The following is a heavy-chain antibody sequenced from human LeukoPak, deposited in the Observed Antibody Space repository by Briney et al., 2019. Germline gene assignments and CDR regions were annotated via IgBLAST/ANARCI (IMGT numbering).Heavy chain of an antibody. CDR1: GFTVSSNY. CDR2: IYSGGST. J-gene: IGHJ6*03. V-gene: IGHV3-53*01. D-gene: IGHD3-10*01. CDR3: ARALKGGTMVRGVINYYYYMDV. Sequence: GGSLRLSCAASGFTVSSNYMSWVRQAPGKGLEWVSVIYSGGSTYYADSVKGRFTISRDNSKNTLYLQMNSLRAEDTAVYYCARALKGGTMVRGVINYYYYMDVWGKGTTVTISS.